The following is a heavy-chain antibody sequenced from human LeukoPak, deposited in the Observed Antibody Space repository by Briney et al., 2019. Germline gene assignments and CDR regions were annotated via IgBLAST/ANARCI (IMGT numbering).Heavy chain of an antibody. J-gene: IGHJ3*02. CDR2: SRNRARGSTT. CDR1: GFVFSDHH. V-gene: IGHV3-72*01. CDR3: ARDLSSGSYTAFDI. D-gene: IGHD1-26*01. Sequence: RGSLRLSCAASGFVFSDHHMDWVREAPGKGLEWIGRSRNRARGSTTEYAASVKGRFAISRDASKNSLSLQMNSLNTEDTAVYYCARDLSSGSYTAFDIWGQGTIVTVSS.